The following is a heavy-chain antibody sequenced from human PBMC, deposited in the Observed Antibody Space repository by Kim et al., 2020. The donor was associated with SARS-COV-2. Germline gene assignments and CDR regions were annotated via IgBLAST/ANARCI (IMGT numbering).Heavy chain of an antibody. CDR3: AREEVYCKNSGCYHNDY. D-gene: IGHD2-2*01. CDR2: INHNRRT. CDR1: GGSFSNYY. V-gene: IGHV4-34*01. J-gene: IGHJ4*02. Sequence: SEPLSLTCAVYGGSFSNYYWSWIRQPPGKGLEWIGQINHNRRTNYNPSLKSRVTISIDTSKKQFSLKLSSVTAADTAVYYCAREEVYCKNSGCYHNDYGGQGTLVTVSS.